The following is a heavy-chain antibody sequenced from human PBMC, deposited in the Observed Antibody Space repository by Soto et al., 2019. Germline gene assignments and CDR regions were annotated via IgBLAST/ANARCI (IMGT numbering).Heavy chain of an antibody. J-gene: IGHJ4*02. V-gene: IGHV4-39*07. D-gene: IGHD3-3*01. Sequence: SETLSLTCTVSGGSISSSSYYRGWIRQPPGKGLEWIGSIYYSGSTYYNPSLKSRVTISVDTSKNQFSLKLSSVTAADTAVYYCASYDFWSGYYFDYWGQGTLVTVSS. CDR3: ASYDFWSGYYFDY. CDR2: IYYSGST. CDR1: GGSISSSSYY.